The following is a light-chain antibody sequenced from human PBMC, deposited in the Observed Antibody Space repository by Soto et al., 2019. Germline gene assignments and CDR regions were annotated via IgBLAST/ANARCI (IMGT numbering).Light chain of an antibody. CDR2: AAS. J-gene: IGKJ2*01. Sequence: DIQMTQSPSSLSASVGDRVTITCRASQNIRSYLNWYQLKSGKAPKILIYAASSFQSGVPSRFSGSGSGTYFTLVSSGLQPEDFATYYCQQTYTAPYTFGQGTQLEIK. CDR3: QQTYTAPYT. CDR1: QNIRSY. V-gene: IGKV1-39*01.